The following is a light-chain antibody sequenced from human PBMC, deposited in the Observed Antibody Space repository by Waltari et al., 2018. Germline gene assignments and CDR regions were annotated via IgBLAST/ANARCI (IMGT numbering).Light chain of an antibody. CDR1: QSVSSS. J-gene: IGKJ5*01. V-gene: IGKV3-11*01. Sequence: SPATLSLSPGERATLSCRASQSVSSSLGWYQQRPGQAPRLLIYDASSRATGIPARFSGSGSGTDFTLTISSLEPEDFAVYYCQQRSKWPITFGQGTRLEIK. CDR3: QQRSKWPIT. CDR2: DAS.